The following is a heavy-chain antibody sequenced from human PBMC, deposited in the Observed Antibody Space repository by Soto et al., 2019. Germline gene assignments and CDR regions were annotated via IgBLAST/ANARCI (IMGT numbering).Heavy chain of an antibody. CDR1: GGTFSSYA. J-gene: IGHJ4*02. CDR3: ARDPSNDYGGDTFDY. CDR2: IIPSYDRT. D-gene: IGHD4-17*01. V-gene: IGHV1-69*04. Sequence: SVKVSCKASGGTFSSYAIHWVRQAPGQGLEWLGKIIPSYDRTNYAQKFQGRVTVTADTYTTTAYMELSSLRSDDTAVYYCARDPSNDYGGDTFDYWGQGTLVTVSS.